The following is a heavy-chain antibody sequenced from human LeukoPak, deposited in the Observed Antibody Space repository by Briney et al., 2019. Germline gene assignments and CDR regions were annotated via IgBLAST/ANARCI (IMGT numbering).Heavy chain of an antibody. Sequence: PGGSLRLSCAASGFTFSSYAMSWVRQAPGKGLEWVSAISGSGGSTYYADSVKGRFTISRDNSRNTLYLQMNSLRAEDTAVYYCAKETKRGQNHGMDVWGQGTTVTVSS. V-gene: IGHV3-23*01. CDR1: GFTFSSYA. CDR2: ISGSGGST. D-gene: IGHD5-24*01. CDR3: AKETKRGQNHGMDV. J-gene: IGHJ6*02.